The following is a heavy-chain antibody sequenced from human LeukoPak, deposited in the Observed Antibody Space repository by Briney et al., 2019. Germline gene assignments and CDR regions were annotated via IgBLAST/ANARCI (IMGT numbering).Heavy chain of an antibody. D-gene: IGHD5-12*01. J-gene: IGHJ4*02. CDR3: ARDDALVATGSFDY. V-gene: IGHV1-18*01. Sequence: EASVKVSCKASGYTFPRYGISWVRQAPGQGLEWMAWISAYNGNTDYAQKLQGRVTMTTDTSTSTAYMELRSLRSDDTAVYYCARDDALVATGSFDYWGQGTLVTVSS. CDR1: GYTFPRYG. CDR2: ISAYNGNT.